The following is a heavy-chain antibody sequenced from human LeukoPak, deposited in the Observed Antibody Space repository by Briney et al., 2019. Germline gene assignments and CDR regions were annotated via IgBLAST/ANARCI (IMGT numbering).Heavy chain of an antibody. V-gene: IGHV1-18*01. CDR2: ISAYNGNT. CDR3: ARDPRWGIGYCSSTSCYTPWYFDL. D-gene: IGHD2-2*02. Sequence: VASVKVSCKASGYTFTSYGISWVRQAPGQGLEWMGWISAYNGNTNYAQKLQGRVTMTTDTSTSTAYMELRSLRSDDTAVYYCARDPRWGIGYCSSTSCYTPWYFDLWGRGTLVTVSS. CDR1: GYTFTSYG. J-gene: IGHJ2*01.